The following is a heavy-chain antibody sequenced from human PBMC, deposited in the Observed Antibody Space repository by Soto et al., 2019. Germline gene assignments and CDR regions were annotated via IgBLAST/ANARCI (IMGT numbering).Heavy chain of an antibody. CDR1: GYTFTSYA. D-gene: IGHD2-2*01. CDR2: INAGNGNT. CDR3: AREWWGYCSSTSCQHPYCYYYYMDV. J-gene: IGHJ6*03. Sequence: QVQLVQSGAEVKKPGASVKVSCKASGYTFTSYAMHRVRQAPGQRLEWMGWINAGNGNTKYSQKFQGRVTITRDTSANSAYMELSSLRSEDTAVYYCAREWWGYCSSTSCQHPYCYYYYMDVWGKGTTVTVSS. V-gene: IGHV1-3*01.